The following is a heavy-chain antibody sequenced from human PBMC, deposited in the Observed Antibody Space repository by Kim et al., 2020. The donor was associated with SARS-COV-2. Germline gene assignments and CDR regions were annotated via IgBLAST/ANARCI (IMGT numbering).Heavy chain of an antibody. Sequence: GGSLRLSCAASGFTFSSYAMSWVRQAPGKGLEWVAVIYSGGSSTYYADSVKGRFTISRDNSKNTLYLQMNSLRAEDTAVYYCAREWRAAAGNAFDIWGQGTMVSVSS. V-gene: IGHV3-23*03. J-gene: IGHJ3*02. D-gene: IGHD6-13*01. CDR3: AREWRAAAGNAFDI. CDR2: IYSGGSST. CDR1: GFTFSSYA.